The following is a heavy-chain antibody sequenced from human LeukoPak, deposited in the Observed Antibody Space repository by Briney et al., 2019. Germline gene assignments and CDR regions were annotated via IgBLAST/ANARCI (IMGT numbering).Heavy chain of an antibody. CDR2: VYTSGST. CDR3: AREDYYNSGGYYLDY. V-gene: IGHV4-4*07. D-gene: IGHD3-22*01. J-gene: IGHJ4*02. Sequence: SETLSLTCTVSGGSISSYHWSWIRQPAGKGLEWIGRVYTSGSTNYNPSLKSRVTMSVATSKNQFSLKLNSVTAADTAVYFCAREDYYNSGGYYLDYWGQGTLVTVSS. CDR1: GGSISSYH.